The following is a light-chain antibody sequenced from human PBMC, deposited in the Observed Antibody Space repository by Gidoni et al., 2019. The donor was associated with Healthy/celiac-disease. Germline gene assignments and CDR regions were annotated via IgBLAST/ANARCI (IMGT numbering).Light chain of an antibody. CDR1: QSVLYSSNDKNY. Sequence: DIVMTQSPDSLAVSLGERATINCKSSQSVLYSSNDKNYLAWYPQNPGQPPKLLIYWASTRESGVPDRFSGSGSGTDFTLTIISLQAEDVAVYYCQQYYSTPLTFGGGTKVEI. V-gene: IGKV4-1*01. J-gene: IGKJ4*01. CDR2: WAS. CDR3: QQYYSTPLT.